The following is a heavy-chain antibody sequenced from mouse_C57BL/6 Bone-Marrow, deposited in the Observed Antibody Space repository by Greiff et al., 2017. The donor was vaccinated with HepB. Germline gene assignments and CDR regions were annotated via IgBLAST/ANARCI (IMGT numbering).Heavy chain of an antibody. CDR3: ARHYYGSDWYFDV. CDR1: GFTFSSYT. D-gene: IGHD1-1*01. J-gene: IGHJ1*03. V-gene: IGHV5-9*01. CDR2: ISGGGGNT. Sequence: EVNVVESGGGLVKPGGSLKLSCAASGFTFSSYTMSWVRQTPEKRLEWVATISGGGGNTYYPDSVKGRFTISRDNAKNTLYLQMSSLRSEDTALYYCARHYYGSDWYFDVWGTGTTVTVSS.